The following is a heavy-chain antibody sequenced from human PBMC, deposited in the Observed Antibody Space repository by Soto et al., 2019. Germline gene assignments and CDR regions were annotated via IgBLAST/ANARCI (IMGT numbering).Heavy chain of an antibody. V-gene: IGHV3-73*02. CDR2: IRSKGDNNGK. J-gene: IGHJ3*02. Sequence: VQVVESGGGLVQPGGSLKLSCAASGFTFSGSSVHWVRQASGKGLDWVGRIRSKGDNNGKTYAASVRGRFTISRDDSKNTACLQMDMRKSEDTAVYYCSTRSIADDAFDIWGQGTLVTVSS. CDR1: GFTFSGSS. CDR3: STRSIADDAFDI. D-gene: IGHD6-6*01.